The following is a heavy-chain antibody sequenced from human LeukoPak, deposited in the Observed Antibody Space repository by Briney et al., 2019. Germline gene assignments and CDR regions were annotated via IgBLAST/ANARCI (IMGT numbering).Heavy chain of an antibody. CDR3: ARDSRENWFDP. V-gene: IGHV4-59*01. Sequence: SETLSLTCTVSGGSISSYYWSWIRQPPGKGLEWIGYIYYSGSTNYNPSLKSRVTISVDTSKNQFSLKLSSVTAADTAVYYCARDSRENWFDPWGQGTLVAVSS. CDR1: GGSISSYY. J-gene: IGHJ5*02. CDR2: IYYSGST.